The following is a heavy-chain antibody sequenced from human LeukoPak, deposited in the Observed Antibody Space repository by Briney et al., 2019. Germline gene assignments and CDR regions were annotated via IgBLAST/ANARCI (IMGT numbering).Heavy chain of an antibody. Sequence: PSETLPLTCTVSGDSISTGGYYWAWIRQHRERGLEWIGYVYYSGSTHYNSSLQSRVTISVDTSKNQFSLNLNSVTAADTAVYYCARVIVVVPIGVYHYYAMDVWGQGTTVTVSS. CDR1: GDSISTGGYY. V-gene: IGHV4-31*03. J-gene: IGHJ6*02. D-gene: IGHD2-2*01. CDR3: ARVIVVVPIGVYHYYAMDV. CDR2: VYYSGST.